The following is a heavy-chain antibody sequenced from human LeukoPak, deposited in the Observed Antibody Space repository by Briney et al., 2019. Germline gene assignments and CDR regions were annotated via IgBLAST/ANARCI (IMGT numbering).Heavy chain of an antibody. V-gene: IGHV3-23*01. CDR2: ISGGDSNT. CDR3: AKETAVAARLIDY. CDR1: GFTFSNFA. D-gene: IGHD6-6*01. Sequence: PGGSLRLSCAASGFTFSNFAMTWVRQAPGKGLEWVSAISGGDSNTYYADSVKGRFTISRDNSQNTLYLQLNSPRADDTAVYYCAKETAVAARLIDYWGQGTLVTVSS. J-gene: IGHJ4*02.